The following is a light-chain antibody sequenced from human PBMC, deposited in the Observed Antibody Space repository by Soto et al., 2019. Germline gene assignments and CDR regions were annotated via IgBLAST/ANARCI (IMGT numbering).Light chain of an antibody. CDR1: QSVSSSY. J-gene: IGKJ5*01. CDR2: GAS. Sequence: EIVLTQSPGTLSLSPGERATLSCRASQSVSSSYLAWYQQKPGQAPRLLIYGASSRATGIPDRFSGSGSGTDFTLTLRRLEPEDFELYYCKQYGTSPPITSGQGTRLEI. CDR3: KQYGTSPPIT. V-gene: IGKV3-20*01.